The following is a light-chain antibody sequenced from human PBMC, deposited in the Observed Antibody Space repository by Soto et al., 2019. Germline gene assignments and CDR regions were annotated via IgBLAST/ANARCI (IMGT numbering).Light chain of an antibody. CDR3: SSYTRTNTLV. CDR2: DVT. J-gene: IGLJ3*02. V-gene: IGLV2-14*01. Sequence: QSVLIQPVSVSGSPGQSITISCTGSSSDVGGYNFVSWYQQHPGKAPKLMIYDVTNRPSGVSKRFSASKSGDTASLTISGLQAEDEADYYCSSYTRTNTLVFGGGTKLTVL. CDR1: SSDVGGYNF.